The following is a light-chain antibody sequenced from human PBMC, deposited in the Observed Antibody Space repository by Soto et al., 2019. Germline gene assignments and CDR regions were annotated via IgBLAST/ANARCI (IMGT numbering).Light chain of an antibody. CDR3: SSYTSSSTVV. CDR2: KVS. V-gene: IGLV2-14*01. CDR1: SSDVGGYNF. J-gene: IGLJ2*01. Sequence: QSALTQPASVSGSPGQSITISCTGTSSDVGGYNFVSWYQHHPGKAPKLMIYKVSNRPSVVSNRFSGSKSGNTASLTISGLQAEDEADYYCSSYTSSSTVVFGGGTQLTVL.